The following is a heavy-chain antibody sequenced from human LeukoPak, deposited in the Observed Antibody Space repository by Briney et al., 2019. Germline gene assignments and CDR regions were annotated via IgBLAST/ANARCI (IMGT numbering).Heavy chain of an antibody. CDR1: GYTFTSYA. CDR3: ARDRLRVGSNWFDP. CDR2: VNAGNGNT. J-gene: IGHJ5*02. Sequence: ASVKVSCKASGYTFTSYAMHWVRQAPGQRLEWMGWVNAGNGNTKYSQEFQGRVTITRDTSASTAYMELSSLRSEDMAVYYCARDRLRVGSNWFDPWGQGTLVTVSS. V-gene: IGHV1-3*03. D-gene: IGHD5/OR15-5a*01.